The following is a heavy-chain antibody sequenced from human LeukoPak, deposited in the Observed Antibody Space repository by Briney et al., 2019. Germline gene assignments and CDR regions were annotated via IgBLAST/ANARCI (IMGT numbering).Heavy chain of an antibody. J-gene: IGHJ4*02. CDR1: GGSFSGYS. CDR2: INHSGST. D-gene: IGHD3-10*01. CDR3: ASPGGDEYYYGSGSQPRDY. Sequence: KPSETLSLTCAVYGGSFSGYSWTWIRQPPGKGLECIGEINHSGSTKYNPSLKSRVTISVDTSKNQFSLKLSSVTAADTAMYYCASPGGDEYYYGSGSQPRDYWGQGTLVTVSS. V-gene: IGHV4-34*01.